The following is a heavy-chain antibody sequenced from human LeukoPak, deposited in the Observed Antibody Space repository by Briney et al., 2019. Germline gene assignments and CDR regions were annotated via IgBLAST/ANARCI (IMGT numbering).Heavy chain of an antibody. CDR2: IGTAGDP. Sequence: PGGSLRLSRAASGFTFSSYDMHWVRQATGKGLEWVSAIGTAGDPYYPGSVKGRFTISRENAKNSLYLQMNSLRAGDTAVYYCAREATDGSGSYYLDYWGQGTLVTVSS. CDR1: GFTFSSYD. V-gene: IGHV3-13*05. D-gene: IGHD3-10*01. CDR3: AREATDGSGSYYLDY. J-gene: IGHJ4*02.